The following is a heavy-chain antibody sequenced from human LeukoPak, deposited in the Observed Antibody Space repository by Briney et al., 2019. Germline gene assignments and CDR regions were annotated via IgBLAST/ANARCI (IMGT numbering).Heavy chain of an antibody. J-gene: IGHJ3*01. D-gene: IGHD5-24*01. CDR3: AREDGV. CDR1: GFTFSSYS. CDR2: ISSSSSTI. V-gene: IGHV3-48*01. Sequence: GGSLRLSCAAPGFTFSSYSMNWVRQAPGKGLEWVSYISSSSSTIYYADSVKGRFTISRDNAKSSLYLQMNSLRAEGTAAYYCAREDGVWGQGTMVTVSS.